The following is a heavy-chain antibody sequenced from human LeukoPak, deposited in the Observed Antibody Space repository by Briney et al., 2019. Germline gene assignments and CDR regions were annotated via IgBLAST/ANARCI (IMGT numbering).Heavy chain of an antibody. D-gene: IGHD4-17*01. CDR1: GYTFTGYY. J-gene: IGHJ4*02. Sequence: ASVKVSCKASGYTFTGYYMHWVRQAPGQGLEWMGWINPNSGGTNYAQKLQGRVTMTTDTSTSTAYMELRSLRSDDTAVYYCAREPDYGDYVFDYWGQGTLVTVSS. V-gene: IGHV1-2*02. CDR2: INPNSGGT. CDR3: AREPDYGDYVFDY.